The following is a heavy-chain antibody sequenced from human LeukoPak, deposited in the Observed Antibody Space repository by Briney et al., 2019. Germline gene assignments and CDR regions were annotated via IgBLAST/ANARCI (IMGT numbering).Heavy chain of an antibody. Sequence: SETLSLTCTVSGGSISSYYWSWIRQPPGKGLEWIGYIYYSGSTNYNPSLKSRVTISVDTSKNQFSLRLSSVTAADTAVYYCARQAAYGDSYSFDYWGRGTLVTVSS. J-gene: IGHJ4*02. V-gene: IGHV4-59*08. CDR2: IYYSGST. CDR1: GGSISSYY. D-gene: IGHD4-17*01. CDR3: ARQAAYGDSYSFDY.